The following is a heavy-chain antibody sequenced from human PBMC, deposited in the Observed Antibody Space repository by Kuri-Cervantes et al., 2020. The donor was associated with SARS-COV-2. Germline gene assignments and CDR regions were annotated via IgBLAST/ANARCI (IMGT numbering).Heavy chain of an antibody. CDR1: GFTFSSYE. CDR3: AGWTYCGGDCYPAYYFDY. Sequence: GESLKISCAASGFTFSSYEMNWVRQAPGKGLEWVSYISSSGSTIYYADSVKGRFTISRDNAKNSLYLQMNSLRAEDTAVYYCAGWTYCGGDCYPAYYFDYWGQGTLVTVSS. V-gene: IGHV3-48*03. J-gene: IGHJ4*02. D-gene: IGHD2-21*01. CDR2: ISSSGSTI.